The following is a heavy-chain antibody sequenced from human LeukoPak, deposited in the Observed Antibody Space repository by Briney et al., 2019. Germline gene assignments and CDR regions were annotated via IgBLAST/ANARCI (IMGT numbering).Heavy chain of an antibody. CDR1: GYTFTSYY. CDR3: ASSRVYGSGSYTDLDNWFDP. Sequence: ASVKVSCKASGYTFTSYYMHWVRQAPGQGLEWMGIINPSGGSTSYAQKFQGRVTMTRDMSTSTVYMELSSLRSDDTAVYYCASSRVYGSGSYTDLDNWFDPWRQGTLVTVSS. D-gene: IGHD3-10*01. V-gene: IGHV1-46*01. J-gene: IGHJ5*02. CDR2: INPSGGST.